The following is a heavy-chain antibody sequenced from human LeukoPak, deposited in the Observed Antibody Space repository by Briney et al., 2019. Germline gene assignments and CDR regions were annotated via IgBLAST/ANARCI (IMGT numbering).Heavy chain of an antibody. Sequence: ASVMVSCKAPGYSFTSYAIYWVRQATGQGLEWMGWMNPNSGNTGYAQKFQGRVTMTRNTSISTAYMELSSLRSEDTAVYYCARGRGYSYGRHYWGQGTLVTVSS. V-gene: IGHV1-8*01. D-gene: IGHD5-18*01. J-gene: IGHJ4*02. CDR2: MNPNSGNT. CDR1: GYSFTSYA. CDR3: ARGRGYSYGRHY.